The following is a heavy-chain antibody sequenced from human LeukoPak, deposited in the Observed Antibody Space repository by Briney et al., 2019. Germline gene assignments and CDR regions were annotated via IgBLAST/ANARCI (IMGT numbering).Heavy chain of an antibody. J-gene: IGHJ4*02. V-gene: IGHV4-38-2*02. CDR3: ARAFYSSSWYHKEDFFDY. CDR1: GYSINNGYY. Sequence: PSETLSLTCTVSGYSINNGYYWGWIRQPPGKGLEWIGSIYHSGSTYYKASLKSRVTISVDTSKNQFSLKLSSVTAADTAVYYCARAFYSSSWYHKEDFFDYWGQGTPVTISP. CDR2: IYHSGST. D-gene: IGHD6-13*01.